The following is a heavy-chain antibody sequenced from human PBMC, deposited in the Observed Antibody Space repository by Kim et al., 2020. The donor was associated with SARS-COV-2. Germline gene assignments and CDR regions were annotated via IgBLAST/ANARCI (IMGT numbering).Heavy chain of an antibody. CDR2: ISGSGGST. CDR3: AKDLGGMVRGVISYYFDY. D-gene: IGHD3-10*01. Sequence: GGSLRLSCAASGFTFSSYAMSWVRQAPGKGLEWVSAISGSGGSTYYADSVKGRFTISRDNSKNTLYLQMNSLRAEDTAVYYCAKDLGGMVRGVISYYFDYWGQGTLVTVSS. J-gene: IGHJ4*02. CDR1: GFTFSSYA. V-gene: IGHV3-23*01.